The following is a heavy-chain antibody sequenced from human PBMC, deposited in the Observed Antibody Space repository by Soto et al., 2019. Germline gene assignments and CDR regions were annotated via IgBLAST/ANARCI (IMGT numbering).Heavy chain of an antibody. CDR2: IYPGDSDT. Sequence: GESLKISCKASGYRFTSSWIGWVRQMPGKGLKWMGIIYPGDSDTRYRPSFQGQVTISADKSSSTAYLQWNSLQASDTAMYYCARLPGIVAPGTVFLDNWGQGTMVTVSS. J-gene: IGHJ4*02. CDR1: GYRFTSSW. CDR3: ARLPGIVAPGTVFLDN. V-gene: IGHV5-51*01. D-gene: IGHD1-1*01.